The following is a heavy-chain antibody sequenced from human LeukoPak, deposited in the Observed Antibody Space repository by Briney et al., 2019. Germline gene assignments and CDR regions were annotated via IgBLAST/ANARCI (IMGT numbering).Heavy chain of an antibody. Sequence: GESLKISCKGSGFRFTSYWIGWVRQMPGKGLEWMGIIYPGDSGTRYSPSFQGQVTISADKSISTAYLQWSSLKASDTAMYYCARLRDPWWYFDLWGRGTLVTVSS. CDR1: GFRFTSYW. J-gene: IGHJ2*01. D-gene: IGHD4-17*01. CDR2: IYPGDSGT. CDR3: ARLRDPWWYFDL. V-gene: IGHV5-51*01.